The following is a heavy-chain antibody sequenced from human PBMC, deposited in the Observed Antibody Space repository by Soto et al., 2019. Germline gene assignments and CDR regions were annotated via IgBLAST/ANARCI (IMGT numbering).Heavy chain of an antibody. CDR1: GFTFSNAW. CDR3: TPIDFWSGYLSY. CDR2: IKSKTDGGTT. J-gene: IGHJ4*02. D-gene: IGHD3-3*01. Sequence: GGSLRLSCAASGFTFSNAWMNWVRQAPGKGLEWVGRIKSKTDGGTTDYAAPVKGRFTIARDDSKNTLYLQMNSLKTEDTAVYYCTPIDFWSGYLSYWGQGTLVTVSS. V-gene: IGHV3-15*07.